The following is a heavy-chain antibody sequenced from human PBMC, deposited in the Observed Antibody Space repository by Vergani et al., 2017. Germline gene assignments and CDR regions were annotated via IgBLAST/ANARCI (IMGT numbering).Heavy chain of an antibody. CDR3: ARLYGRDSSGRKYLDC. CDR2: IHPADSDT. CDR1: GYSFTNYW. D-gene: IGHD3-22*01. Sequence: EVQLVQSGAEVKKPGESLKLSCQISGYSFTNYWIGWVRQMPGKGLEWMGIIHPADSDTRYSPSFQGQVTISVDKSISTAYLQRSSLRASDSAMYYCARLYGRDSSGRKYLDCWGQGTLVTVSS. V-gene: IGHV5-51*01. J-gene: IGHJ4*02.